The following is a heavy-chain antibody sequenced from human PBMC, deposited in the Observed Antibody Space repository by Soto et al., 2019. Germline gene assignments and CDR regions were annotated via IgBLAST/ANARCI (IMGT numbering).Heavy chain of an antibody. CDR3: ATYDPRAYYFDY. CDR2: IYYSGST. D-gene: IGHD3-22*01. CDR1: GGSISSGDYY. Sequence: SETLSLTSTVSGGSISSGDYYWSWIRQPPGKGLEWIGYIYYSGSTYYNPSLKGRVTISVDTSKNQFSLKLSSVTAADTAVYYCATYDPRAYYFDYWGQGTLVTVSS. J-gene: IGHJ4*02. V-gene: IGHV4-30-4*01.